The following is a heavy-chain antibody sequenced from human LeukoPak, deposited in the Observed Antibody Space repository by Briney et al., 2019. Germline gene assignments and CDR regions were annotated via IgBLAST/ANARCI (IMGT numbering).Heavy chain of an antibody. CDR1: GFTFNNYW. D-gene: IGHD2-21*02. Sequence: GGSLRLSCAASGFTFNNYWMSWVRQAPGKGLEWLANIKEDGSRKYYVDSVKGRFTISRDNARKSLFLQMNSLRAEDTAVYYCARDGVTSSVVYWGQGTLVTVSS. CDR2: IKEDGSRK. V-gene: IGHV3-7*01. J-gene: IGHJ4*02. CDR3: ARDGVTSSVVY.